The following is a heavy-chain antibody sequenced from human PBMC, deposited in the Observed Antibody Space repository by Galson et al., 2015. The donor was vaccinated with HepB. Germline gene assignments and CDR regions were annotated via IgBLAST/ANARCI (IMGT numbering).Heavy chain of an antibody. CDR1: GFTFSSYA. CDR3: ARGNIAVAGDY. CDR2: ISGSSSTI. D-gene: IGHD6-19*01. Sequence: SLRLSCAASGFTFSSYAMHWVRQAPGKGLEWVSYISGSSSTIYYADSVKGRFTISRDNAKNSLYLQMNSLRAEDTAVYYCARGNIAVAGDYWGQGTLVTVSS. V-gene: IGHV3-48*01. J-gene: IGHJ4*02.